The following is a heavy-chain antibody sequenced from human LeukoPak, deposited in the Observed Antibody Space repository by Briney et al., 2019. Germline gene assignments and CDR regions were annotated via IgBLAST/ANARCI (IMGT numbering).Heavy chain of an antibody. J-gene: IGHJ4*02. V-gene: IGHV3-74*01. Sequence: GGSLRLSCAASGFTFSSYWMHWVRQAPGKGLVWVSRINSDGSSTSYADSVKGRFTISRDNAKNSLFLQMNSLRAEDTAFYYCASGSGSGYYYFVYWGQGTLVTVSS. CDR1: GFTFSSYW. D-gene: IGHD3-22*01. CDR2: INSDGSST. CDR3: ASGSGSGYYYFVY.